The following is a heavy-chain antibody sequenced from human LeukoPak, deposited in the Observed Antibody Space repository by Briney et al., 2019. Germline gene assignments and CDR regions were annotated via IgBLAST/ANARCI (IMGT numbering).Heavy chain of an antibody. J-gene: IGHJ4*02. CDR2: IRYSGTT. D-gene: IGHD3-22*01. CDR1: GGSISGYY. Sequence: SETLSLTCTVSGGSISGYYWSWIRQPTGKGLEWIGYIRYSGTTNYSPSLKSRATISVGTSKNQFSLNLISVTAADTAIYYCAKVSSGGYFHTYYFDYWGQGTLVTVSS. V-gene: IGHV4-59*01. CDR3: AKVSSGGYFHTYYFDY.